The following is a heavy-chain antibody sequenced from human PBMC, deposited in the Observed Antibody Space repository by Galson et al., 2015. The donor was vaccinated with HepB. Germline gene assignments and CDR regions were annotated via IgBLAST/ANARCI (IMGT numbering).Heavy chain of an antibody. CDR1: GGTFNTYT. V-gene: IGHV1-69*02. D-gene: IGHD3-22*01. Sequence: SVKVSCKASGGTFNTYTVSWVRQAPGQGLEWMGTIIPVLDIATYAQKFQGRVTITADKSTNTDYMELSSLRSEDTAVYYCARYYDSSGYYGVFDYWGQGTLVTVSS. CDR3: ARYYDSSGYYGVFDY. CDR2: IIPVLDIA. J-gene: IGHJ4*02.